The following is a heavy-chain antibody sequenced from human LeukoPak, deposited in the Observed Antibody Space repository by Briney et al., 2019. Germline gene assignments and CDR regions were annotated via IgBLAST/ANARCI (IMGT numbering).Heavy chain of an antibody. J-gene: IGHJ3*02. CDR3: ARGFLYGDTAIGDAFDI. V-gene: IGHV1-3*01. Sequence: ASVKVSCKASGYTFTSYPMHWVRQAPGQRLEWMGWINAGNGNTKYSQKFQGRVTITRDTSASTAYMELSSLRYEDTAVYYCARGFLYGDTAIGDAFDIWGQGTMVTVSS. CDR2: INAGNGNT. CDR1: GYTFTSYP. D-gene: IGHD5-18*01.